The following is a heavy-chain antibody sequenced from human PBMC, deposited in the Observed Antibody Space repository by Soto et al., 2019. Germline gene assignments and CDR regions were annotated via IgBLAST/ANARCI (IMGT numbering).Heavy chain of an antibody. D-gene: IGHD3-3*01. Sequence: SETLSLTCTVSGGSVSSGSYYWSWIRQPPGKGLEWIGYIFYSGSTTYNPSLKSRVTISVDTSKNQFSLKFTSVTAADTAVYYCARRGQRGFFDYWGKGTRVTVS. J-gene: IGHJ4*02. CDR3: ARRGQRGFFDY. CDR1: GGSVSSGSYY. CDR2: IFYSGST. V-gene: IGHV4-61*01.